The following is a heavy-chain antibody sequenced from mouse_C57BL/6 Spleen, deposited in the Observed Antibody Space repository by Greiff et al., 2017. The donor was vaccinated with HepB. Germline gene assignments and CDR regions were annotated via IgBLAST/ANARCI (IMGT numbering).Heavy chain of an antibody. J-gene: IGHJ2*01. CDR1: GFTFSSYG. CDR2: ISSGGSYT. CDR3: ARHGDGYDPFDY. V-gene: IGHV5-6*01. D-gene: IGHD2-2*01. Sequence: EVQGVESGGDLVKPGGSLKLSCAASGFTFSSYGMSWVRQTPDKRLEWVATISSGGSYTYYPDSVKGRFTISRDNAKNTLYLQMSSLKSEDTAMYYCARHGDGYDPFDYWGQGTTLTVSS.